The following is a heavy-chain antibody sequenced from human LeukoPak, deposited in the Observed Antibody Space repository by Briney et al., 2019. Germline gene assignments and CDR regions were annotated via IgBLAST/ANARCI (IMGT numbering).Heavy chain of an antibody. V-gene: IGHV3-23*01. D-gene: IGHD1-26*01. CDR3: AKKASGMYFDY. Sequence: PGGSLRLSCAASGFTFSSYAMSWVRQAPGKGLEWVSGISGSGGSAYYTDSMKGRFTISRDNSKNTLYLQMNSLRAEDTAVYYCAKKASGMYFDYWGQGTLVTVSS. CDR1: GFTFSSYA. J-gene: IGHJ4*02. CDR2: ISGSGGSA.